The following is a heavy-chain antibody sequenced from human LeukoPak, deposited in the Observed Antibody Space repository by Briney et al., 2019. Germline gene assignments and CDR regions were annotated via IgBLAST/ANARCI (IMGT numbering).Heavy chain of an antibody. V-gene: IGHV1-69*04. CDR1: GGTFSSYA. CDR2: IIPILGIA. Sequence: GASVKVSCKASGGTFSSYAISWVRQAPGQGLEWMGRIIPILGIANYAQKFQGRVTITTDESTSTAYMELSSLRSEDTAVYYCARVALHCTNGVCPPFYYFDYWGQGTLVTVSS. J-gene: IGHJ4*02. D-gene: IGHD2-8*01. CDR3: ARVALHCTNGVCPPFYYFDY.